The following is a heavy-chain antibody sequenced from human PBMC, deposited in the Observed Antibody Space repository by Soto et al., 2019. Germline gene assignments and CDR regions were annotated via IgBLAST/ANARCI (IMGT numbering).Heavy chain of an antibody. J-gene: IGHJ4*02. CDR3: ARGSYRAFGY. V-gene: IGHV3-53*01. D-gene: IGHD4-4*01. CDR1: EFTVSSNY. Sequence: EVQLVESGGGLIQPGGSLRLSCAASEFTVSSNYLSWVRQAPGKGLEWVSGMYSGGATYYADSVMGRFTFSRDNFKNTVYLQMNSLRVEDTAVHYCARGSYRAFGYWGQGTLVTVSS. CDR2: MYSGGAT.